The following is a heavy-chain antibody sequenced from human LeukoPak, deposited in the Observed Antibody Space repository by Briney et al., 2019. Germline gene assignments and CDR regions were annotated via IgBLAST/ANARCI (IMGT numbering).Heavy chain of an antibody. V-gene: IGHV3-74*01. Sequence: PGGSLRLSCAASGFTFSSYWVHWGRQAPGKGLVLVSRINSDGSSTSYADSVKGRFTISRDNAENTLYLQMNSLRADDTAVYYCACDTAMAQLFDYWGQGTLVTVSS. CDR1: GFTFSSYW. D-gene: IGHD5-18*01. CDR3: ACDTAMAQLFDY. J-gene: IGHJ4*02. CDR2: INSDGSST.